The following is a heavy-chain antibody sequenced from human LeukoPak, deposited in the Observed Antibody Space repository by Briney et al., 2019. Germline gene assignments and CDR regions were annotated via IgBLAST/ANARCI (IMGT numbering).Heavy chain of an antibody. V-gene: IGHV4-34*01. J-gene: IGHJ3*02. D-gene: IGHD6-6*01. CDR2: INHSGST. CDR3: AGEALAARIRAFDI. Sequence: PSETLSLTCAVYGGSFSGYYWSWIRQPPGKGLEWIGEINHSGSTNYNPSLKSRVTISVDTSKNQFSLKLSSVTAADTAVYYCAGEALAARIRAFDIWGQGTMVTVSS. CDR1: GGSFSGYY.